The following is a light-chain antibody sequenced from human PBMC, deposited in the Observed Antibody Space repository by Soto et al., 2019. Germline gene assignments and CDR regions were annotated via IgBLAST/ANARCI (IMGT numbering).Light chain of an antibody. V-gene: IGLV1-40*01. CDR3: QYYDSSLSGAV. J-gene: IGLJ7*01. CDR2: GNS. CDR1: SSNIGAGYD. Sequence: QSVLTQPPSVSGAPGQRVTISCTGSSSNIGAGYDVQWYQQLPGTAPKLLIYGNSNRPSGVPDRFSGSKSGTSASLAITGLQAEDEADYYCQYYDSSLSGAVFGGGTQLTVL.